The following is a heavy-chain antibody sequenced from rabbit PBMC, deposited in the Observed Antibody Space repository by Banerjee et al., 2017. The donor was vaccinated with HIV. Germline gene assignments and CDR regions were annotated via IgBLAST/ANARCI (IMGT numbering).Heavy chain of an antibody. CDR2: IAAGNSGST. J-gene: IGHJ4*01. CDR3: ARAANYGGYGYAYAL. Sequence: QEQLVESGGGLVQPEGSLTLTCKASGFTLSSSDYMCWVRQAPGKGLEWIGCIAAGNSGSTYYASWAKGRFTISKTSSTTVTLQMTSLTAADTATYFCARAANYGGYGYAYALWGPGTLVTVS. D-gene: IGHD6-1*01. CDR1: GFTLSSSDY. V-gene: IGHV1S45*01.